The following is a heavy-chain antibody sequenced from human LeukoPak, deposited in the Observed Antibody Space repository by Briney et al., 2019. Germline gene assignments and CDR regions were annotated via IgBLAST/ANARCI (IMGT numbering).Heavy chain of an antibody. V-gene: IGHV4-4*02. Sequence: KPLETLSLTCAVSGGSISSSNWWSWVRQPPGKGLEWIGEIYHSGSTNYNPSLKSRVTIVVDKSKNQFSLKLSSVTAADTAVYYCAKSSPPRKFDYWGQGTLVTVSS. CDR3: AKSSPPRKFDY. CDR1: GGSISSSNW. D-gene: IGHD3-10*01. CDR2: IYHSGST. J-gene: IGHJ4*02.